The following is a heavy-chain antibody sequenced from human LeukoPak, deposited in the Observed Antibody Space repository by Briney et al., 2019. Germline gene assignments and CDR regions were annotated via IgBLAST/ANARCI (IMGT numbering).Heavy chain of an antibody. CDR2: IIPIFGTA. CDR3: ARITGGYDKLRYYYYYGMDV. J-gene: IGHJ6*02. D-gene: IGHD5-12*01. V-gene: IGHV1-69*13. Sequence: SVKVSCKASGGTFSSYAISWVRQAPGQGLEWMGGIIPIFGTANYAQKFQGRVTITADESTSTAYMELSSLRSEDTAVYYCARITGGYDKLRYYYYYGMDVWGQGTTVTVPS. CDR1: GGTFSSYA.